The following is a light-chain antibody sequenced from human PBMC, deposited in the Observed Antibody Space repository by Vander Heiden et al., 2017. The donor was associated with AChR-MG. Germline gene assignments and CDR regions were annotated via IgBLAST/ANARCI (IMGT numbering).Light chain of an antibody. CDR2: DVS. CDR1: SSDVGGYNY. V-gene: IGLV2-14*01. Sequence: QSALTQPASVSGSPGQSITISCTGTSSDVGGYNYVSWYQQHPGKAPKLMIYDVSNRPSGISNRFSGSKSGNTASLTISGLQAEDEADYCCSSYTSSNTWVFGGGTKLTGL. CDR3: SSYTSSNTWV. J-gene: IGLJ3*02.